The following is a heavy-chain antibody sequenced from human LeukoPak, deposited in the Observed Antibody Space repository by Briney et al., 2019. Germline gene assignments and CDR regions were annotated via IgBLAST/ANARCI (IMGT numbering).Heavy chain of an antibody. D-gene: IGHD2-15*01. CDR1: GFSFSPYG. V-gene: IGHV3-30*02. CDR3: AKDGGSGWGTECYLDY. CDR2: IRYDEINK. Sequence: GGSLRLSCVASGFSFSPYGMHWVRQAPGKGLEWVTFIRYDEINKYYLDSVKGRFTISRDPSKHTLYLQMDSLRADDTAVYYCAKDGGSGWGTECYLDYWGRGTLVSVSS. J-gene: IGHJ4*02.